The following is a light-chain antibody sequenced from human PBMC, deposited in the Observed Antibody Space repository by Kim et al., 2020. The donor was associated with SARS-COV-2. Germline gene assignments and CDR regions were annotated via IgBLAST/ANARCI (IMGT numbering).Light chain of an antibody. V-gene: IGLV7-43*01. CDR1: TEAVTSGYS. CDR3: LLHYEDPLHWI. CDR2: STN. J-gene: IGLJ2*01. Sequence: QAVVTQEPSLTVSPGGTVTLTCASRTEAVTSGYSPNWFQQKPGQAPRALIYSTNNRHSWTPSRFSGSLLGGKAALTLSDVQPEDEAEYYCLLHYEDPLHWIFGGGTQLTVL.